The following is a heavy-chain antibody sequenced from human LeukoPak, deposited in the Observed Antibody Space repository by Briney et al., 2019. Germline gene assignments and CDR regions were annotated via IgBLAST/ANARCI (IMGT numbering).Heavy chain of an antibody. CDR3: ARIGYCSGGSCYGDYYGMDV. CDR1: GGSISSYY. V-gene: IGHV4-59*08. J-gene: IGHJ6*02. Sequence: SETLSLTCTVSGGSISSYYWSWIRQPPGKGLEWIGYIYYSGSTNYNPSLKSRVTISVDTSKNQFPLKLSSVTAADTAVYYCARIGYCSGGSCYGDYYGMDVWGQGTTVTVSS. CDR2: IYYSGST. D-gene: IGHD2-15*01.